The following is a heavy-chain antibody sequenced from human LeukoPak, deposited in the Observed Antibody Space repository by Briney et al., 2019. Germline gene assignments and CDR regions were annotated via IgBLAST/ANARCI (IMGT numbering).Heavy chain of an antibody. D-gene: IGHD4-17*01. Sequence: SETLSLTCTVSGGSISSNNYYWGWIRQPPGRGLEWIASINDGGRTYCNPSLKSRVTMSVDTSKNQFSLRLSSVTAADTAMYYCVRDDFGDYTRRFDPWGQGTLVTVSS. CDR1: GGSISSNNYY. V-gene: IGHV4-39*07. CDR3: VRDDFGDYTRRFDP. J-gene: IGHJ5*02. CDR2: INDGGRT.